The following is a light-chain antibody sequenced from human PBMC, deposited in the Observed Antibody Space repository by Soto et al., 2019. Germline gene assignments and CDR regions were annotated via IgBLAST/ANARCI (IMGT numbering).Light chain of an antibody. CDR3: QQYNTYPWT. CDR2: DAS. CDR1: QSISSW. V-gene: IGKV1-5*01. J-gene: IGKJ1*01. Sequence: DIQMTQSPCTLSASVRDRVTITCRASQSISSWLAWYQQKPGQAPKLLMYDASRLESGVPSRFSGSGSGTEFTLTISSLEPDDFATYYCQQYNTYPWTFGLGTKVDIK.